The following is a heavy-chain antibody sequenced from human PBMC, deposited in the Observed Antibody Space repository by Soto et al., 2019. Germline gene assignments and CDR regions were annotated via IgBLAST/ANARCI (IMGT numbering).Heavy chain of an antibody. CDR1: GYIFSSRG. CDR2: ISPHNAKT. J-gene: IGHJ2*01. CDR3: VREDEDYDWNFDL. V-gene: IGHV1-18*01. D-gene: IGHD4-17*01. Sequence: QAQLVQSGPEVKEPGASVKVSCNASGYIFSSRGIYWLRQAPGQGLEWMGWISPHNAKTHYAQSLQGRVTLTTDTSTSIAYMDLRSLRSDDTAVYYCVREDEDYDWNFDLWGRGTPVTVSS.